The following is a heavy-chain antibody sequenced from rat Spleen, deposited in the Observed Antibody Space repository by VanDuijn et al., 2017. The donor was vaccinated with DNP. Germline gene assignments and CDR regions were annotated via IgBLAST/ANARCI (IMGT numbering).Heavy chain of an antibody. CDR2: ISTSGSRT. CDR3: ARHALDYSSWGDA. Sequence: EVQLVESGGGLVQPGRSLKLSCAASGFTFSAYYMAWVRQAPKKGLEWVATISTSGSRTYYPDSVKGRFTISRDNAKSSLYLQMNSLKSEDTATYYCARHALDYSSWGDAWGQGTSVTVSS. V-gene: IGHV5-7*01. D-gene: IGHD1-2*01. CDR1: GFTFSAYY. J-gene: IGHJ4*01.